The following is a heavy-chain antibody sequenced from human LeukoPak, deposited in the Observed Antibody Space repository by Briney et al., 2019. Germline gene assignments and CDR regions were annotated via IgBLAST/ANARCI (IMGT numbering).Heavy chain of an antibody. J-gene: IGHJ4*02. CDR3: ARGLPHRDGYKYSDY. CDR1: GGSLRRFY. V-gene: IGHV4-59*01. D-gene: IGHD5-24*01. CDR2: IYYSRST. Sequence: SGTLSLTCTVSGGSLRRFYWNWIGPPPAKGLKWIGSIYYSRSTNHNTSLKSRLTLSLDTSKNQSSLKLTSVTAADTAVYYSARGLPHRDGYKYSDYWGQGSLVTASS.